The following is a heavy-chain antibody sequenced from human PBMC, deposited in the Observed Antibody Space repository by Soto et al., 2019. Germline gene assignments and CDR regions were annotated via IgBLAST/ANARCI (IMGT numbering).Heavy chain of an antibody. CDR3: ARHGITGTTARKYYYYYGMDV. D-gene: IGHD1-7*01. CDR2: IDPSDSYT. V-gene: IGHV5-10-1*01. Sequence: GESLKLSCKGSGYSFTSYWISWVRQMPGKGLEWMGRIDPSDSYTNYSPSFQGHVTISADKSISTAYLQWSSLKASDTAMYYCARHGITGTTARKYYYYYGMDVWGQGTTVTVSS. J-gene: IGHJ6*02. CDR1: GYSFTSYW.